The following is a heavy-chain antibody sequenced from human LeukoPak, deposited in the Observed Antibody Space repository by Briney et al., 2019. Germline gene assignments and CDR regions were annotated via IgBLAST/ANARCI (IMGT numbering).Heavy chain of an antibody. D-gene: IGHD6-13*01. CDR1: GYTFTDYY. Sequence: GASVKVSCKASGYTFTDYYIHWVRQAPGQGLEWMAWINPNSGGTNYADEFQGRVSMTRDTSISTAYMELSSLRSEDTAVYYCARGGQQLVLESYYYYYYMDVWGKGTTVTISS. V-gene: IGHV1-2*07. J-gene: IGHJ6*03. CDR3: ARGGQQLVLESYYYYYYMDV. CDR2: INPNSGGT.